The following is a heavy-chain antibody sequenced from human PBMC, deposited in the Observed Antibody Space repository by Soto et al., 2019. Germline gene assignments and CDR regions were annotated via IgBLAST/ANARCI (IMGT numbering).Heavy chain of an antibody. CDR2: IVNDGSEQ. Sequence: QVQLVESGGGVVRPGRSLRLSCAATGFSFSTHGMHWVRQAPGKGLEWVAVIVNDGSEQQYADSVKDRFTISRDNARNILYLQMNNLRAEDTPLYYCARHALYVDNVLDLWGQGTLVTVSS. J-gene: IGHJ5*02. CDR1: GFSFSTHG. D-gene: IGHD3-10*02. V-gene: IGHV3-33*01. CDR3: ARHALYVDNVLDL.